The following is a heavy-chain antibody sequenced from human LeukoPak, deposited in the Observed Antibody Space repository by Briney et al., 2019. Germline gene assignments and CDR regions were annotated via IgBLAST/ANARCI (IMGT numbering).Heavy chain of an antibody. J-gene: IGHJ5*02. D-gene: IGHD3-16*01. V-gene: IGHV3-33*01. CDR1: GYTFSRHG. CDR2: VWYDGRNR. CDR3: ARLWGGNGYSGGSLNL. Sequence: PTGRSLTLSCAASGYTFSRHGIHWVRQAPGKGLEWVAVVWYDGRNRDYADSVKGRFTISKDNSNNMVFLQMDRLRAEDTAVYYCARLWGGNGYSGGSLNLWGQGTLVTVSS.